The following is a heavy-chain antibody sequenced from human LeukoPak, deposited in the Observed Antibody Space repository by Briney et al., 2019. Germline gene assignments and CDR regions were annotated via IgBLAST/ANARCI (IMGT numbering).Heavy chain of an antibody. CDR1: GFVFRNYA. Sequence: PGGSLRLSCAASGFVFRNYAMTWVRQAPGKGLEWVSVVTGSGERTVYADSVKGRFAISRDNSKNMVYLQMNSLRVEDAAIYYCARNNPACKNAACYDYWGQGTLVTDSS. CDR3: ARNNPACKNAACYDY. D-gene: IGHD1/OR15-1a*01. CDR2: VTGSGERT. V-gene: IGHV3-23*01. J-gene: IGHJ4*02.